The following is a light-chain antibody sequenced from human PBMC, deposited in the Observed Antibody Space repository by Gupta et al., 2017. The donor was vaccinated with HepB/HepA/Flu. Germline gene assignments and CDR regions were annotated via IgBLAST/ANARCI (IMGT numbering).Light chain of an antibody. CDR2: GAS. CDR3: QQYASLPPT. V-gene: IGKV3-20*01. CDR1: QSVSSTY. Sequence: EIVLTQFPGTLSLSPGERATLSCRASQSVSSTYLAWYQRKPGQAPRLLIYGASTRATGVADRFSGSGSGTDFTLTISRLDPEDFAVYYCQQYASLPPTCGPGTKVEIE. J-gene: IGKJ3*01.